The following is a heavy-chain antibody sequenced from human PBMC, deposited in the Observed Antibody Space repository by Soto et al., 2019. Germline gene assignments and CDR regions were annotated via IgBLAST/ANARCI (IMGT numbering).Heavy chain of an antibody. J-gene: IGHJ4*02. CDR2: ITRDSGNK. V-gene: IGHV3-9*01. CDR1: GFSFEEHA. CDR3: ASSFGLVAPDG. Sequence: EVQLVESGGGLVQPGRSLRLSCAASGFSFEEHAMHWVRLVPGKGLEWVSGITRDSGNKGYADSVKGRFTISRDNAKKSLYLQMNSLRAEDTAVYYCASSFGLVAPDGWGQGTLVTVSS. D-gene: IGHD5-12*01.